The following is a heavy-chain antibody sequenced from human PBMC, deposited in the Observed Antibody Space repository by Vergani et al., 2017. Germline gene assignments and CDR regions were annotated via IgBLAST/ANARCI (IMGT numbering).Heavy chain of an antibody. D-gene: IGHD2-2*02. Sequence: QVQLVQSGAEVKKPGSSVKVSCKASGGTFSSYAISWVRQAPGQGLEWMGGIIPIFGTANYAQKFQGRVTITADESTSTAYMGLSSLRSEDTAVYYCARASIVVVPAAIPSYNWFDPGGQGTLVTVSS. CDR2: IIPIFGTA. V-gene: IGHV1-69*01. J-gene: IGHJ5*02. CDR3: ARASIVVVPAAIPSYNWFDP. CDR1: GGTFSSYA.